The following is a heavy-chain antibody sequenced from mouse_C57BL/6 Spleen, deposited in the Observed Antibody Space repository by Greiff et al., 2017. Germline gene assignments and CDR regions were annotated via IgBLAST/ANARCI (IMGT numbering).Heavy chain of an antibody. Sequence: QVQLQQSGAELVRPGTSVKMSCKASGYTFTNYWIGWAKPRPGHGLEWIGDIYPGGGYTNYNEKFKGKATLTADKSSSTAYMQFSSLTSEDSAIYYCARGEGYGNYPTFFDYWGQGTTLTVSS. J-gene: IGHJ2*01. CDR1: GYTFTNYW. CDR2: IYPGGGYT. D-gene: IGHD2-1*01. CDR3: ARGEGYGNYPTFFDY. V-gene: IGHV1-63*01.